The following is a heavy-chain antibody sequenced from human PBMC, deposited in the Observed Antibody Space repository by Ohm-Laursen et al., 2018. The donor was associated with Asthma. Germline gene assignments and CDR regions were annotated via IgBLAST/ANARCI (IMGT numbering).Heavy chain of an antibody. CDR3: ARDGGGYGVNYYYYGMDV. D-gene: IGHD5-12*01. J-gene: IGHJ6*02. Sequence: SHTLSLTCTVSGDSINSDDYYWSWVRQPPGKGLEWIGFIFYNGSTSYNPSLRSRVAISIDTSKNQFSLKVTSVIAADTAVYFCARDGGGYGVNYYYYGMDVWGQGTTVSVSS. CDR1: GDSINSDDYY. CDR2: IFYNGST. V-gene: IGHV4-30-4*01.